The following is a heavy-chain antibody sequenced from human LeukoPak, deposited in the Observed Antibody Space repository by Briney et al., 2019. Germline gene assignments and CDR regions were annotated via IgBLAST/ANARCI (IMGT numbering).Heavy chain of an antibody. CDR2: FDPEDGET. CDR3: ATMAGGYCSGGSCLSFDY. Sequence: ASVKVSCKVSGYTLTELSMHWVRQAPGKGLEWMGGFDPEDGETIYAQKFQGRVTMTEDTSTDTAYMELSSLRSEDTAVYYCATMAGGYCSGGSCLSFDYWAREPWSPSPQ. D-gene: IGHD2-15*01. V-gene: IGHV1-24*01. J-gene: IGHJ4*02. CDR1: GYTLTELS.